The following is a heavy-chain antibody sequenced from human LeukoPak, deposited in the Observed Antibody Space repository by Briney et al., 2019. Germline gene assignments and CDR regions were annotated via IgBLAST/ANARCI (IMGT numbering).Heavy chain of an antibody. Sequence: GGSLRLSCAASGFTLSSYSMNWVRQAPGKGLEWVSFISTSSSYIYYADSVKGRFIISRDNARKSLYLQMNSLRAGDTAVYYCARGGVRGVPQNWFDPWGQGTLVTVSS. J-gene: IGHJ5*02. D-gene: IGHD3-10*01. CDR2: ISTSSSYI. CDR1: GFTLSSYS. V-gene: IGHV3-21*01. CDR3: ARGGVRGVPQNWFDP.